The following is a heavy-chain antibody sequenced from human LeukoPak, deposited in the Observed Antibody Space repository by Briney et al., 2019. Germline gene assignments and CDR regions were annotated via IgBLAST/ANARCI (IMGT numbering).Heavy chain of an antibody. CDR2: IYYSGST. CDR1: GGSLSSHY. J-gene: IGHJ3*02. Sequence: SETLSLTCTVSGGSLSSHYWNWIRQPPGKGLEWIGYIYYSGSTNYNPSLKSRVTISVDTSKDQFSLKLSSVTAADTAVYFCAREMFVPGYYTQDAFDIWGQGTMVTVSS. V-gene: IGHV4-59*11. CDR3: AREMFVPGYYTQDAFDI. D-gene: IGHD3/OR15-3a*01.